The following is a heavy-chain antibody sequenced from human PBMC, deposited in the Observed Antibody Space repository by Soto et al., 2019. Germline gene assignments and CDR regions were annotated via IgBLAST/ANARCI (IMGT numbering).Heavy chain of an antibody. D-gene: IGHD2-2*01. CDR1: GGSIGSSDYY. CDR3: VSRKREENCSSNSCYVTE. CDR2: VRYSANT. V-gene: IGHV4-39*01. Sequence: QLQLQESGPGLVKPSETLSLTCTVSGGSIGSSDYYWGWIRQPPGKGLEWIGSVRYSANTYYRPSLKSRGTISVDTSDNLLSLRLNSVTASDTAVYFCVSRKREENCSSNSCYVTEWGQGTLVTVSS. J-gene: IGHJ4*02.